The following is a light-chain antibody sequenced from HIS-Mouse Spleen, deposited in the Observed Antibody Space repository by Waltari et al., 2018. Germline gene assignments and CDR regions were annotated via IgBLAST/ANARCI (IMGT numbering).Light chain of an antibody. J-gene: IGLJ2*01. V-gene: IGLV3-19*01. CDR3: NSRDSSGNHVV. CDR1: SRSRYY. CDR2: GKN. Sequence: SSELTQDPAVSVALGQTVRITCQGDSRSRYYASWYQQKPGQDPVLVIYGKNNRPAWIQDRFSGSSSGNTASLTITGAQAEDEADYYCNSRDSSGNHVVFGGGTKLTVL.